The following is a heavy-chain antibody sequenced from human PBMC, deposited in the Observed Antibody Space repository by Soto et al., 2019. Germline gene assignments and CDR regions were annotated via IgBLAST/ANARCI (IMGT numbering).Heavy chain of an antibody. CDR3: ARDAAVGLFDY. D-gene: IGHD1-26*01. Sequence: GASVKGSCKGFGYIFTHYYIHRVRQAPGQGLEWMGWISAYDGNTKYAQKLQGRVTMTTDTSTSTAYMELRSLRSDDTAVYYCARDAAVGLFDYWGQGTLVTVSS. CDR2: ISAYDGNT. V-gene: IGHV1-18*04. J-gene: IGHJ4*02. CDR1: GYIFTHYY.